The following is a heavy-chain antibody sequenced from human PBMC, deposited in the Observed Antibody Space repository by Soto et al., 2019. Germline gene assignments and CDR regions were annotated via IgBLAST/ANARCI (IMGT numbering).Heavy chain of an antibody. J-gene: IGHJ6*02. CDR1: GYTFTSYD. D-gene: IGHD3-10*01. CDR2: MNPNSGNT. CDR3: ASGTITMVRGLEDYHYYYGTDV. V-gene: IGHV1-8*01. Sequence: GSVNVSCKASGYTFTSYDINWVRQATGQGLEWMGWMNPNSGNTGYAQKFQGRVTMTRNTSISTAYVELSSLRSEDTAVYYCASGTITMVRGLEDYHYYYGTDVWGQGTTVIVS.